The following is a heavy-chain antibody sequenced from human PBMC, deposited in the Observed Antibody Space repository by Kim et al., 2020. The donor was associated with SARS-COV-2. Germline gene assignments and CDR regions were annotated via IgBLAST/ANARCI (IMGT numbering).Heavy chain of an antibody. J-gene: IGHJ4*02. CDR3: VGFSRLVWFGELRIFDD. Sequence: SETLSLTCNVSGGPITSSNYCWGWIRQSPGKGLEWIGSIYYRRSTNYNSSLKSRVTISVDTSKNHFSLNLSSVTAADTAVYYCVGFSRLVWFGELRIFDDWGQGTLVTVSS. D-gene: IGHD3-10*01. CDR1: GGPITSSNYC. V-gene: IGHV4-39*02. CDR2: IYYRRST.